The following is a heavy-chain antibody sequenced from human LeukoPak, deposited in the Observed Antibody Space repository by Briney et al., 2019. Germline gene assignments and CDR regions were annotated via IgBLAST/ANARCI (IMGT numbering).Heavy chain of an antibody. CDR3: AKVGSYGDYYYYYMDV. CDR2: IKNDGSST. V-gene: IGHV3-74*01. CDR1: GFTFSSYW. J-gene: IGHJ6*03. Sequence: PGGSLRLSCAASGFTFSSYWMHWVRQAPGKGLVWVSRIKNDGSSTSYADSVKGRFTISRDNSKNTLYLQMNSLRAEDTAVYYCAKVGSYGDYYYYYMDVWGKGTTVTVSS. D-gene: IGHD4-17*01.